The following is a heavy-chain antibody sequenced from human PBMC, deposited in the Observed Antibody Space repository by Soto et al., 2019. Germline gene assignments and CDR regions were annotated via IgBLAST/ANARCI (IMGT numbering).Heavy chain of an antibody. CDR1: GGTFSSYA. Sequence: QVQLVQSGAEVKKPGSSVKVSCKASGGTFSSYAISWLRQATGQWLEWRGGIIPIFGTANYAQKFQGRVTITADESTSTADMELSSLRSEDTAVYYCARDEYGSGSTLIYFHYSCQGTLVTVSS. D-gene: IGHD3-10*01. V-gene: IGHV1-69*12. CDR3: ARDEYGSGSTLIYFHY. J-gene: IGHJ4*02. CDR2: IIPIFGTA.